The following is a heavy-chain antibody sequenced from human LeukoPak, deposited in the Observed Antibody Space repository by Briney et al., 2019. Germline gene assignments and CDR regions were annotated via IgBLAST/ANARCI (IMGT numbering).Heavy chain of an antibody. V-gene: IGHV4-59*08. Sequence: SETLSLTCTVSGGSISSYYWSWIRQPPGKGLEWIGFIYYSGSTNYNPSLKSRVTMSVDTSKNQFSLRLFSVTAADTAFYYCARSLRFLEWLLTAFDIWGQGTMVTVSS. CDR2: IYYSGST. D-gene: IGHD3-3*01. CDR1: GGSISSYY. J-gene: IGHJ3*02. CDR3: ARSLRFLEWLLTAFDI.